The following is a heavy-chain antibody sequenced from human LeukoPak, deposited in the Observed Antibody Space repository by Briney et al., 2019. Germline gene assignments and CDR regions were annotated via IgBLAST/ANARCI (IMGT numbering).Heavy chain of an antibody. CDR2: INHSGST. CDR3: AEYYDISTGYPGG. Sequence: SDTLSLIHAVYGGPYSGYYRLWMSQPPAKGREWVGEINHSGSTNYNPSLKSRVTISADTSKNQYSLKLSSVTAADTAVYYCAEYYDISTGYPGGWGQGTLVTVSS. V-gene: IGHV4-34*01. D-gene: IGHD3-9*01. CDR1: GGPYSGYY. J-gene: IGHJ4*02.